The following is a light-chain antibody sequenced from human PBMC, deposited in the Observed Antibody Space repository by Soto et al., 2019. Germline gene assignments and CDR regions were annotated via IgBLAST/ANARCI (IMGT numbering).Light chain of an antibody. CDR1: QSISSW. Sequence: DIQMTQSPSTLSASVGDRVTITCRASQSISSWLAWYQQKPGKAPKLLIYQASNLETGVPSRFSGSGSGTEFTLPISSLQPDDFATYFCQQCNSFTWTFGQGTKGEIK. V-gene: IGKV1-5*03. CDR2: QAS. J-gene: IGKJ1*01. CDR3: QQCNSFTWT.